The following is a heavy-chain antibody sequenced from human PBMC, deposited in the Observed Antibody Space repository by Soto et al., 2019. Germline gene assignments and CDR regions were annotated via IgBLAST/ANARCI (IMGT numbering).Heavy chain of an antibody. CDR2: IYHSGST. CDR1: GGSISSGGYS. J-gene: IGHJ3*02. D-gene: IGHD4-17*01. Sequence: PSETLSLTCAVSGGSISSGGYSWSWIRQPPGKGLEWIGYIYHSGSTYYNPSLKSRVTISVDRSKNQFSLKLSSVTAADTAVYYCARGTYHVTVYAFDIWGQGTMVSVSS. CDR3: ARGTYHVTVYAFDI. V-gene: IGHV4-30-2*01.